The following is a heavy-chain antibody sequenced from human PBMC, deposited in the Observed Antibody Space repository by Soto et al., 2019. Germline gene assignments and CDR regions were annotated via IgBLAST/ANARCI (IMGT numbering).Heavy chain of an antibody. D-gene: IGHD1-1*01. Sequence: QVQLVQSGAEVKKPGASVKVSCKASGYTFTGYYMHWVRQAPGQGLEWMGWINPNSGCTNYAQKFQGWVTMTRDTSISTAYMELSRLRSDDTAVYYCAIQLERREECAFDIWGQGTMVTVSS. CDR3: AIQLERREECAFDI. J-gene: IGHJ3*02. CDR2: INPNSGCT. CDR1: GYTFTGYY. V-gene: IGHV1-2*04.